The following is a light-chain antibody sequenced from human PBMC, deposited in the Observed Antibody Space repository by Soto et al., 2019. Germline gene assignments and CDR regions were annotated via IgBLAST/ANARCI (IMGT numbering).Light chain of an antibody. CDR2: GAN. V-gene: IGKV1-39*01. Sequence: DIQLTQSPSSLSASVGDRITITCRSSQSISRYLNWYQQRPGTAPKVLIFGANSLQSGVPSRFRGSGSGTEVTLTISSLQPEDFATYYCQQNYGTPGTFGQGTKVYVK. CDR1: QSISRY. CDR3: QQNYGTPGT. J-gene: IGKJ1*01.